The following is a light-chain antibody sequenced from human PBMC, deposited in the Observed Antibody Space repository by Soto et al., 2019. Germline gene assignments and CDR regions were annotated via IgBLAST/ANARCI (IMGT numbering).Light chain of an antibody. Sequence: DIQITQSPSTVPASVGDSVTITCRADQSISTWLAWYQQKPGKAPNLLIYKASRLETGVPSRFSGSGSGTEFTLTISRLEPEDFAVYYCQQYGSSPPETFGQGTKVDI. CDR3: QQYGSSPPET. CDR1: QSISTW. CDR2: KAS. V-gene: IGKV1-5*03. J-gene: IGKJ1*01.